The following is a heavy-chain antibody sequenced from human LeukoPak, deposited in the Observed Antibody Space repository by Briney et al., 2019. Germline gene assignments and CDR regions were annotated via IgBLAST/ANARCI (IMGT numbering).Heavy chain of an antibody. CDR1: GYSFTSYW. Sequence: GESLTISCKGAGYSFTSYWIGCVRQMPGKWLGWMGIIYPGDSDTRYSPAFQGQVTISADKSIGTAYLQWSSLKASDTAMYYRAIGGDSSTSCYRCFNYWGQGTLVTVSS. V-gene: IGHV5-51*01. CDR2: IYPGDSDT. CDR3: AIGGDSSTSCYRCFNY. D-gene: IGHD2-2*01. J-gene: IGHJ4*02.